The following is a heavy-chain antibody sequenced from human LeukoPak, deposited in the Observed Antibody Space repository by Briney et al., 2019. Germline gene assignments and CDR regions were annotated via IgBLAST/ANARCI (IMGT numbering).Heavy chain of an antibody. V-gene: IGHV4-61*02. CDR1: GGSISSGSYY. CDR2: IYTSGST. J-gene: IGHJ4*02. D-gene: IGHD5-18*01. CDR3: ARGPGYSYTFDY. Sequence: PSETLSLTCTVSGGSISSGSYYWSWIRQPAGKGLEWIGRIYTSGSTNYNPSLKSRVTISVDTSKSRFSLKLSSVTAADTAVYYCARGPGYSYTFDYWGQGTLVTVSS.